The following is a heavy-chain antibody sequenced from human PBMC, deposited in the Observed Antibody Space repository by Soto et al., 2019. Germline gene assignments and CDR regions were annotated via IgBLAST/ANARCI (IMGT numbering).Heavy chain of an antibody. V-gene: IGHV4-59*01. CDR3: ARDLWGYCGTDCYPLDV. CDR1: GGSISRYY. Sequence: SENLSLTCTVSGGSISRYYWSWIRQPPGKGLEWIGYLYNAGSTIYNPSLKSRVTISVDMSQNQFSLNLNYVTAADTAVYYCARDLWGYCGTDCYPLDVWGQGTTVTVS. J-gene: IGHJ6*02. D-gene: IGHD2-21*02. CDR2: LYNAGST.